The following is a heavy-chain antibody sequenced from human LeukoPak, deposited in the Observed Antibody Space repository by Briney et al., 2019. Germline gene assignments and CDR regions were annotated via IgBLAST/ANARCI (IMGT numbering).Heavy chain of an antibody. CDR1: GYTFTGYY. Sequence: ASVKVSCKASGYTFTGYYMHWVRQAPGQGLEWMGWINPNSGGTNYAQKFQGRVTMTRDTSISTAYMELSSLRSEDTAVYYCAASPHYDFWSGYYEKDYFDYWGQGTLVTVSS. J-gene: IGHJ4*02. V-gene: IGHV1-2*02. CDR3: AASPHYDFWSGYYEKDYFDY. D-gene: IGHD3-3*01. CDR2: INPNSGGT.